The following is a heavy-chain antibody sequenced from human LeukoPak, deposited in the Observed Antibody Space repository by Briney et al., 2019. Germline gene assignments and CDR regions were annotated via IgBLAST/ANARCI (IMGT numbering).Heavy chain of an antibody. Sequence: GGPLRLSCAASGFTFSSYSMNWVRQAPGKGLEGVSSISSSSSYIYYADSVKGRFTISRDTAKNSLYLQMNSLRAEDTAVYYCARGYCSGGSCYFDYWGQGTPVTVSS. J-gene: IGHJ4*02. V-gene: IGHV3-21*01. CDR1: GFTFSSYS. D-gene: IGHD2-15*01. CDR2: ISSSSSYI. CDR3: ARGYCSGGSCYFDY.